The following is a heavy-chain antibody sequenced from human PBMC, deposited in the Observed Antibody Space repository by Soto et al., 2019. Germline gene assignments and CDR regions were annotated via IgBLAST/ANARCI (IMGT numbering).Heavy chain of an antibody. D-gene: IGHD3-22*01. Sequence: QVQLVQSGAEVKKPGSSVKVSCKASGGTFSSYAISWVRQAPGQGLEWMGGIIPIFGTANYAQKFQGRVTITADESTSTAYMELSSLRYEDTAVYYCARFYYYDSSGYYPSWFDPWGQGTLVTVSS. J-gene: IGHJ5*02. CDR2: IIPIFGTA. CDR3: ARFYYYDSSGYYPSWFDP. V-gene: IGHV1-69*12. CDR1: GGTFSSYA.